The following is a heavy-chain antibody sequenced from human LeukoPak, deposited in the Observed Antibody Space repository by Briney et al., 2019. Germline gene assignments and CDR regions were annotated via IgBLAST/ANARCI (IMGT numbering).Heavy chain of an antibody. CDR3: ARDAADYNDTSGYYDGFDI. CDR1: GFTFSDYY. CDR2: ISRSTGYT. V-gene: IGHV3-11*05. Sequence: GGSLRLSCAASGFTFSDYYINWIRQAPGKGLEWVSHISRSTGYTNYADSVKGRFTISRDNTKNSLYLQMNSLRAEDTAVYYCARDAADYNDTSGYYDGFDIWGQGTMVTVSS. J-gene: IGHJ3*02. D-gene: IGHD3-22*01.